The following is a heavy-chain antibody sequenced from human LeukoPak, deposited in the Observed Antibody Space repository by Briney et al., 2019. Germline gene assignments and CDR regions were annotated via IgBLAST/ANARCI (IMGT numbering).Heavy chain of an antibody. CDR2: ISGSGGST. V-gene: IGHV3-23*01. CDR1: GFTFSSYA. J-gene: IGHJ4*02. CDR3: AREEWGLPYFDF. Sequence: GGSLRLSCAASGFTFSSYAMSWVRQAPGKGLEWVSAISGSGGSTYYADSVKGRFTISRDNAKNSLYLQMNSLRAEDTAVYYCAREEWGLPYFDFWGQGTLVTVSS. D-gene: IGHD1-26*01.